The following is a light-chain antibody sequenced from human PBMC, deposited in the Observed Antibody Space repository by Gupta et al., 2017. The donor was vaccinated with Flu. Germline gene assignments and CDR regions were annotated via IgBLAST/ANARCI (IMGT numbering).Light chain of an antibody. Sequence: DIQMTQSPSSLSASVGDRVTITCRASQSISSYLNWYQQKPGKAPKLLIYAASSLQSGVPSRFSGSGSGTHFTLTISSLQPEDFATYYCQQSDSTPITFGGGTKVEIK. CDR1: QSISSY. J-gene: IGKJ4*01. CDR2: AAS. CDR3: QQSDSTPIT. V-gene: IGKV1-39*01.